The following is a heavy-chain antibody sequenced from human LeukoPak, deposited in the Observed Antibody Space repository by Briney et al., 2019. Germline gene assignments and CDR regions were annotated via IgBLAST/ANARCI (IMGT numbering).Heavy chain of an antibody. CDR3: ASESNYYDSSFDY. V-gene: IGHV3-30-3*01. D-gene: IGHD3-22*01. Sequence: TGRSLRLSCAASGFTFSSYAMHWVRQAPGKGLEWVAVISYDGSNKYYADSVKGRFTISRDNSKNTLYLQMNSLRAEDTAVYYCASESNYYDSSFDYWGQGTLVTVPS. J-gene: IGHJ4*02. CDR2: ISYDGSNK. CDR1: GFTFSSYA.